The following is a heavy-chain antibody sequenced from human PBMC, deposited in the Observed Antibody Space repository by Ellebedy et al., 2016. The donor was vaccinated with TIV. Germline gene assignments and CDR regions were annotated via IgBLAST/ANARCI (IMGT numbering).Heavy chain of an antibody. CDR1: GDSVSAYY. D-gene: IGHD2-15*01. V-gene: IGHV4-59*02. CDR3: ARYRPLGYCSGGNCPDGMDV. CDR2: VHYSGRT. J-gene: IGHJ6*02. Sequence: SETLSLTCTFSGDSVSAYYWNWIRQSPGKGLEWVGFVHYSGRTSYNPSLKSRVTISVDTSKNQFSLKLSSVTAADTAVYYCARYRPLGYCSGGNCPDGMDVWGQGTTVTVFS.